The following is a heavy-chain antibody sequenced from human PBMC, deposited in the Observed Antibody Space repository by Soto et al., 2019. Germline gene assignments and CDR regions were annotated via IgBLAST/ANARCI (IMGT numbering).Heavy chain of an antibody. CDR3: ASRRREGVSIFVVIGGCWFDP. J-gene: IGHJ5*02. Sequence: QVQLQESGPGLVKPSQTLSLTCTVSGGSISSGDYYWSWVRQAPGKVMEWIGHVDYTGSTYYNRALKSRVDIAIDTSKKQFSLKLSSVTAADTGVYYWASRRREGVSIFVVIGGCWFDPWGQGTLVTVSS. CDR1: GGSISSGDYY. D-gene: IGHD3-3*01. CDR2: VDYTGST. V-gene: IGHV4-30-4*01.